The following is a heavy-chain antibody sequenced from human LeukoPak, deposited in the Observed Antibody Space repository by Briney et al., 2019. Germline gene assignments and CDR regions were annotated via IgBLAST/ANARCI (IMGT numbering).Heavy chain of an antibody. Sequence: ASAKVSCKASGYTFTSYGISWVRQAPGQGLEWMGWISAYNGNTNYAQKLQGRVTMTTDTSTSTAYMELRSLRSDDTAVYYCAREGDIVVVPAALDYWGQGTLVTVSS. J-gene: IGHJ4*02. CDR3: AREGDIVVVPAALDY. V-gene: IGHV1-18*01. D-gene: IGHD2-2*01. CDR2: ISAYNGNT. CDR1: GYTFTSYG.